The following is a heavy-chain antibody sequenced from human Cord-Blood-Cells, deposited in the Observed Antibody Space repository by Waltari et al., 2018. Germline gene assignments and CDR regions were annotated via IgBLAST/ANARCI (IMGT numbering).Heavy chain of an antibody. CDR1: VGTFTSHP. V-gene: IGHV1-69*01. CDR2: IIPIFGTA. Sequence: QVQLVQSAAAVKKPGSSVKGSCKASVGTFTSHPLISVRKAPGQGLEWQGGIIPIFGTANYAQKFQGRVTITADESTSTAYMELSSLRSEDTAVYYCAGFGSSSSFDYWGQGTLVTVSS. J-gene: IGHJ4*02. D-gene: IGHD6-6*01. CDR3: AGFGSSSSFDY.